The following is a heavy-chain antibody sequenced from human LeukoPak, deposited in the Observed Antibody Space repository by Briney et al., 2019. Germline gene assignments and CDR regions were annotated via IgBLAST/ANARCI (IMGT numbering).Heavy chain of an antibody. CDR1: SGSITAIDNHY. V-gene: IGHV4-39*01. CDR2: INRGGHT. Sequence: PSETQSLTCSMSSGSITAIDNHYWGWIRQPPGKGLEWIGSINRGGHTYYNPPLESRFTISVDTSKNQFSLMVTSVTAADTAVYYCAGQRAWFGEWAFDYWGPGTLVTVSS. CDR3: AGQRAWFGEWAFDY. J-gene: IGHJ4*02. D-gene: IGHD3-10*01.